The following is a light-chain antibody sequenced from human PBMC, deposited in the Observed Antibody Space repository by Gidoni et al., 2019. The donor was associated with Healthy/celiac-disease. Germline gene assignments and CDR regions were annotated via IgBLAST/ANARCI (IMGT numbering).Light chain of an antibody. CDR3: QQYNNWPPLT. Sequence: EIVMTQSPATLSVSPGERATLSCRAGQSVSSNLAWYQQKPGQASRLLIYGASTRATGIPARFSGSGSGTEFTLTISSLQSEDFAVYYCQQYNNWPPLTFGGGTKVEIK. CDR1: QSVSSN. CDR2: GAS. V-gene: IGKV3-15*01. J-gene: IGKJ4*01.